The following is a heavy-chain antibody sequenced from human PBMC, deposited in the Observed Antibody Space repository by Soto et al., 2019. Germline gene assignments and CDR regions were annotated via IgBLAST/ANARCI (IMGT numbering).Heavy chain of an antibody. V-gene: IGHV3-15*01. D-gene: IGHD3-9*01. J-gene: IGHJ6*03. CDR3: TTDIRYFHWLLRDEYYYYFYMDV. Sequence: GGSLRLSCAASGFTFSNAWMSWVRQAPGKGLEWVGRIKSKTDGGTTDYAAPVKGRFTISRDDSKNTLYLQMNSLKTEDTAVYYCTTDIRYFHWLLRDEYYYYFYMDVWGKGTTVTVSS. CDR2: IKSKTDGGTT. CDR1: GFTFSNAW.